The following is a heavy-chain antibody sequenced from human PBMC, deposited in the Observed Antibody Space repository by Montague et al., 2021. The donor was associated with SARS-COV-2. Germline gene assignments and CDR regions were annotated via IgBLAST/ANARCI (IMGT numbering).Heavy chain of an antibody. V-gene: IGHV6-1*01. CDR2: N. J-gene: IGHJ4*02. CDR3: AIDPLYILSWSFDY. Sequence: NDYAVSVNSRMTISPDTSKNQFSLQLSSVTPEDRAVYYCAIDPLYILSWSFDYWGQGTLVTVSS. D-gene: IGHD6-13*01.